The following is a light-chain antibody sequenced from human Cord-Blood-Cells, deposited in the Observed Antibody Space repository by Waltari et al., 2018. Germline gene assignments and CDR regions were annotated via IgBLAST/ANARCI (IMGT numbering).Light chain of an antibody. J-gene: IGLJ3*02. CDR1: SSDVGSYTL. V-gene: IGLV2-23*01. CDR2: ERS. Sequence: QSALTQPASVSGSPGQSITISCTGTSSDVGSYTLVSWYQQHPGKAPKLMIYERSNRPSGVSNRFSGSKSGNTASLTISGLQAEDEADYYCCSYAGSSTLVFGGGTKLTVL. CDR3: CSYAGSSTLV.